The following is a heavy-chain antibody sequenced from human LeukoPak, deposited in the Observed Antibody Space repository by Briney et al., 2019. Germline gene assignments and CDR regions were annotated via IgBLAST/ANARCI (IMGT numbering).Heavy chain of an antibody. CDR2: IHHSGDT. CDR3: ARLIAADPQLNY. Sequence: SETLSLTCTVSGGSISSGGFYWSWIRQPPGKGLEWIGYIHHSGDTYQNPSLKSRVTVSSDRSKNEFYLKLSSVTAADTAVYYCARLIAADPQLNYWGQGTLVTVSS. D-gene: IGHD6-25*01. CDR1: GGSISSGGFY. J-gene: IGHJ4*02. V-gene: IGHV4-30-2*01.